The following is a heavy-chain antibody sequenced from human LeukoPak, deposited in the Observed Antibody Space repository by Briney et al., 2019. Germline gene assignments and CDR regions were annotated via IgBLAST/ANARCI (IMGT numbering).Heavy chain of an antibody. Sequence: GASVKVSCKASGYTFTSYDINWVRQATGQGLEWMGWMNPSSGNTGYAQKFQGRVTMTRNTSISTAYMELSSLRSEDTAVYYCAKSNGDTYYDFWSGYLGNSYYYYMDVWGKGTTVTVSS. D-gene: IGHD3-3*01. J-gene: IGHJ6*03. CDR2: MNPSSGNT. CDR3: AKSNGDTYYDFWSGYLGNSYYYYMDV. CDR1: GYTFTSYD. V-gene: IGHV1-8*01.